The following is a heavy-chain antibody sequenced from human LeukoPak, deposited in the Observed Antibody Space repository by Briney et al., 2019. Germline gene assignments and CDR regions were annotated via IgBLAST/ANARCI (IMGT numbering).Heavy chain of an antibody. J-gene: IGHJ4*02. CDR2: IYHSGST. CDR3: ARVGYYDSSGYYYDLEVPYYFDY. D-gene: IGHD3-22*01. CDR1: GGSISSSNW. Sequence: SETLSLTCAVSGGSISSSNWWSWVRQPPGKGLEWIGEIYHSGSTNYNPSLKSRVTISVDKSKNQFSLKLSSVTAADTAVYYCARVGYYDSSGYYYDLEVPYYFDYWGQGTLVTVSS. V-gene: IGHV4-4*02.